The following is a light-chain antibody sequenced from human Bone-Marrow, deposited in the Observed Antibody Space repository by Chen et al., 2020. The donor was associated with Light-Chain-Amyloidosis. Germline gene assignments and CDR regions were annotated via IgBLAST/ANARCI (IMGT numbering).Light chain of an antibody. CDR1: NIGSTS. V-gene: IGLV3-21*02. J-gene: IGLJ3*02. CDR2: GDM. CDR3: QVWDRSSDRPV. Sequence: SYVLTPPSSVSVAPGPTAPLARGGNNIGSTSVHWYQQTPGQAPLLVVYGDMDRPSGIPERLSGSNSGNTATLTISRVEAGDEADYYCQVWDRSSDRPVFGGGTKLTVL.